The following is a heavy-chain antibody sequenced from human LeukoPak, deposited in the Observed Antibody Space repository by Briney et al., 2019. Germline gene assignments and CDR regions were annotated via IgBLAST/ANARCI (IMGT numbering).Heavy chain of an antibody. CDR1: GFSFSDHH. CDR2: TRNKANSYTT. Sequence: GSLRLSCAASGFSFSDHHMDWVRQAPGKGLEWVGRTRNKANSYTTEYAASVKGRFTISRDDSKNSVYLQMYSLKTEDTALYYCVRGYYFDYWGQGTLVTVSS. CDR3: VRGYYFDY. V-gene: IGHV3-72*01. J-gene: IGHJ4*02.